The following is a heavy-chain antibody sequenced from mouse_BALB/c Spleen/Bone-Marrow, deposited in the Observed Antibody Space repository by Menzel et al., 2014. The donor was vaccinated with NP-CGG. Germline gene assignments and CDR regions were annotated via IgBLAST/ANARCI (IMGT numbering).Heavy chain of an antibody. CDR1: GYAFSTYW. D-gene: IGHD1-1*01. J-gene: IGHJ2*01. V-gene: IGHV1-80*01. CDR2: IYPGEGDT. CDR3: ARSGYGSNYDY. Sequence: QVQLQQPGAELVRPGSSVKISCKASGYAFSTYWMSWVKQRPGQGLEWIGQIYPGEGDTKYNGKFKDKATLTADKSSSTAYVQLSSLTSEDSAVYFCARSGYGSNYDYWGQGTTLTVSS.